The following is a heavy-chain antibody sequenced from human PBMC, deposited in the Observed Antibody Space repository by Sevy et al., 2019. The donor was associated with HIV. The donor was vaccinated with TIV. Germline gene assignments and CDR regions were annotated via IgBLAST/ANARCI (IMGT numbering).Heavy chain of an antibody. CDR3: ARVEPAFDI. Sequence: SETLSLTCTVSGGSISSGDHYWSWIRQRPGKGLEWIGYIYFSGSTSYNPSLKSRVSISVDTSKNQFSLNLNSVTAADTAVYYCARVEPAFDIWGQGTKVTVSS. CDR2: IYFSGST. V-gene: IGHV4-30-4*01. CDR1: GGSISSGDHY. J-gene: IGHJ3*02.